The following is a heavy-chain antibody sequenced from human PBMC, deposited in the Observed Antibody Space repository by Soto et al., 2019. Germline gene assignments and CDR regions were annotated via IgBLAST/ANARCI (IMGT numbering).Heavy chain of an antibody. CDR1: GGSITNGGYY. D-gene: IGHD3-9*01. CDR3: ARGGILTGYYSYNWFDP. CDR2: IYHSGSS. Sequence: PSETLSLTCSVSGGSITNGGYYWSWLRQHPGKGLEWIGYIYHSGSSYYNPSLESRVTMSVDTSQNLFSLRLSSVTAADTAVYYCARGGILTGYYSYNWFDPWGQGTLVTVSS. V-gene: IGHV4-31*03. J-gene: IGHJ5*02.